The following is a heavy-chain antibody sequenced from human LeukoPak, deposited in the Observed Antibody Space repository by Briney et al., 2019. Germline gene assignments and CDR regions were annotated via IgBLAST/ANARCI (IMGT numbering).Heavy chain of an antibody. Sequence: PGGSLRLSCAASGFTFSSYEMNWVRQAPGKGLEWVSYISSSGSTIYYADSVKGRFTISRDNAKNSLYLQMNSLRAEDTAVYYCAREGVGYCSSTSCYGGGLVDYWGQGTLVTVSS. CDR3: AREGVGYCSSTSCYGGGLVDY. J-gene: IGHJ4*02. D-gene: IGHD2-2*01. CDR1: GFTFSSYE. V-gene: IGHV3-48*03. CDR2: ISSSGSTI.